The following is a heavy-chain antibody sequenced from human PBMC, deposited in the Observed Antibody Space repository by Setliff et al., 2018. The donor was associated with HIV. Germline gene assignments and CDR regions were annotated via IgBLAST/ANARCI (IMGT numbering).Heavy chain of an antibody. CDR3: ARDLTSNSNCFEP. CDR2: VYYTGKT. CDR1: GGSLISGGYY. V-gene: IGHV4-31*03. D-gene: IGHD4-4*01. Sequence: PSETLSLTCSVSGGSLISGGYYWSWICQHPGKGLEWIGYVYYTGKTYYNPSLESRISMSVDTSKNQFSLKLTSVTAADTAIYYCARDLTSNSNCFEPWGQGTQVTVSS. J-gene: IGHJ5*02.